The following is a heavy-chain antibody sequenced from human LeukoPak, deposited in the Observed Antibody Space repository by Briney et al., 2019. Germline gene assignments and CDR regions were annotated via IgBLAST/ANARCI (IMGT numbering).Heavy chain of an antibody. D-gene: IGHD3-22*01. CDR3: AREFNSSGYYDY. CDR1: GGSISSYY. V-gene: IGHV4-59*01. Sequence: SETLSLTCTVSGGSISSYYWSWIRQPPGKGLEWIGYIYYSGSTNYNPSPKSRVTISVDTSKNQFSLKLSSVTAADTAVYYCAREFNSSGYYDYWGQGTLVTVSS. CDR2: IYYSGST. J-gene: IGHJ4*02.